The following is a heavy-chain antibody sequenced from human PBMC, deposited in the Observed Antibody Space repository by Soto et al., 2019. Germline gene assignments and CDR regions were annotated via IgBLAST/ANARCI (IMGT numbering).Heavy chain of an antibody. CDR3: ARALGRTSCYTCYFDY. V-gene: IGHV1-18*01. D-gene: IGHD2-2*02. Sequence: QVRLVQSGAEVKKPGAPVKVSCRASGYTFTSYGISWVRQAPGQGLEWMGWISAYNGNTNNAQKLQGRVTMTTDTPTTTAYMELRSPRSDDTAVYYCARALGRTSCYTCYFDYWGKGTLVTVCS. J-gene: IGHJ4*02. CDR1: GYTFTSYG. CDR2: ISAYNGNT.